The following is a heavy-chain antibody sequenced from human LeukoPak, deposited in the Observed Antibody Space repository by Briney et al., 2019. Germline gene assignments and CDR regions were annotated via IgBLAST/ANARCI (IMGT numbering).Heavy chain of an antibody. V-gene: IGHV3-74*01. CDR2: IFTDGSTT. CDR1: EFNFFSYG. Sequence: GGSLRLSCVASEFNFFSYGMQWVRQAPGKGLVWVSRIFTDGSTTSYADSVKGRFTISRDNAKNTLYLQMNSLRAEDTAVYYCARELPREVTLDYWGQGTLVTASP. D-gene: IGHD2-21*02. J-gene: IGHJ4*01. CDR3: ARELPREVTLDY.